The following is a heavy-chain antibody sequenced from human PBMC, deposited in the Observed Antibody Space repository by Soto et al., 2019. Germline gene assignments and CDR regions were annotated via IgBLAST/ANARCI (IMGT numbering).Heavy chain of an antibody. V-gene: IGHV3-30*18. D-gene: IGHD2-15*01. Sequence: QVQLVESGGGVVQPGRSLRLSCEVSGFTFSNYGIHWVRQAPGKGLEWVAVISSDGSNKYYVDSVKGRFTISRDNSKNTLYRQMNSLRAEDTAVYYCAKDRGGSCCGAFDIWGQGTMVTVSS. CDR1: GFTFSNYG. CDR3: AKDRGGSCCGAFDI. J-gene: IGHJ3*02. CDR2: ISSDGSNK.